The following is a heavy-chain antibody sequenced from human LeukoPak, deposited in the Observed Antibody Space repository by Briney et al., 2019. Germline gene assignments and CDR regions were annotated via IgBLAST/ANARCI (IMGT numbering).Heavy chain of an antibody. J-gene: IGHJ2*01. CDR3: AKDYCGGDCYSGWYFDL. CDR2: ISYNSDTI. V-gene: IGHV3-9*01. D-gene: IGHD2-21*02. Sequence: GWSLRLSCAASGFTFDDYAMHWVRQAPGKGLEWVSGISYNSDTIAYADSVKGRFTISRDNAKNSLYLQMNSPRAEDTALYYCAKDYCGGDCYSGWYFDLWGRGTLVTVSS. CDR1: GFTFDDYA.